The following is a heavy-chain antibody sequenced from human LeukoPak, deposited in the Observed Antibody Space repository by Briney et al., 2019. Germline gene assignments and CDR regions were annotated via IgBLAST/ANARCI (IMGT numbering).Heavy chain of an antibody. Sequence: PGGSLRLSCAASGFTFSNYAMSWVRQAPGKGLEWVSVISGSGGTTYSADSVKGRFTISRDNYKNTLYLQMNSLRAEDTAAYYCARERGSSGGNTNGYFDYWGQGALVTVSS. CDR1: GFTFSNYA. V-gene: IGHV3-23*01. J-gene: IGHJ4*02. CDR3: ARERGSSGGNTNGYFDY. CDR2: ISGSGGTT. D-gene: IGHD4-23*01.